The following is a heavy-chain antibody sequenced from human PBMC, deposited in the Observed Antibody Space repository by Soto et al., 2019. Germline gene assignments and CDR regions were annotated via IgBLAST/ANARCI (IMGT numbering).Heavy chain of an antibody. J-gene: IGHJ4*02. CDR1: GFTFNRYW. CDR2: IKKDGSEQ. V-gene: IGHV3-7*01. CDR3: ARGSTSWYFDY. Sequence: GGSLRLSCAASGFTFNRYWMSWVRQAPGKGLEWVANIKKDGSEQYYVDSVKGRFTVSRDNAKNSLTLQMSGLRAEDTAVYYCARGSTSWYFDYWGQGTLVTVSS. D-gene: IGHD2-2*01.